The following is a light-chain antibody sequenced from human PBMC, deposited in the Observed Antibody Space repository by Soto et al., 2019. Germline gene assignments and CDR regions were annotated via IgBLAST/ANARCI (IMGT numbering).Light chain of an antibody. CDR3: QQRSNWRIA. Sequence: DIQMTQSPSSLSASVGDRVTITCQASQNINNYLNWYQQKPGRAPKLLIYDASNLEAGVPSRFRGSGSGTDFTFTISRLQPEDIAVYYCQQRSNWRIAFGQGTRLEIK. CDR1: QNINNY. CDR2: DAS. V-gene: IGKV1-33*01. J-gene: IGKJ5*01.